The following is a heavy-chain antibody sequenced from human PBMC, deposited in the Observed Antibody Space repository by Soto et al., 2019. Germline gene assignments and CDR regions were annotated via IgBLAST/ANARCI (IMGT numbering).Heavy chain of an antibody. J-gene: IGHJ6*02. D-gene: IGHD5-18*01. CDR2: IIPIFGTA. CDR3: ARAPLSGYSYEPRDYGMDV. V-gene: IGHV1-69*13. Sequence: PVEVICKASGGTFSSYAISWVRQAPGQGLEWMGGIIPIFGTANYAQKFQGRVTITADESTSTAYMELSSLRSEDTAVYYCARAPLSGYSYEPRDYGMDVWGQGTTVTVSS. CDR1: GGTFSSYA.